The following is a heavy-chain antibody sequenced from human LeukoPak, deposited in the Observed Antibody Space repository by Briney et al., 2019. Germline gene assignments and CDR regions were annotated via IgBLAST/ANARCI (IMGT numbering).Heavy chain of an antibody. J-gene: IGHJ4*02. CDR1: GGSISSSSYY. CDR2: IYYSGST. V-gene: IGHV4-39*07. CDR3: ASRDGVLRYFDWSYYFDY. Sequence: SETLSLTCTVSGGSISSSSYYWGWIRQPPGKGLEWIGSIYYSGSTYYNPSLKSRVTISVDTSKNQFSLKLSSVTAADTAVYYCASRDGVLRYFDWSYYFDYWGQGTLVTVSS. D-gene: IGHD3-9*01.